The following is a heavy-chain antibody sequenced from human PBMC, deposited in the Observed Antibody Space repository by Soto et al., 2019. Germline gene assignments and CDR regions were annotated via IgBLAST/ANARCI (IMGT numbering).Heavy chain of an antibody. CDR3: ARAEGMAPYYSYAMDV. CDR1: GYSFSKFG. Sequence: VVLVQSGAEVKSLGDTVKVSCQASGYSFSKFGIGWVRQAPGRGFEWVGWINNYNDHTNFAPKFKGRVSLTRDSSATTAYMELSSLTPDDSAIYFCARAEGMAPYYSYAMDVWGQGTAVTVSS. CDR2: INNYNDHT. J-gene: IGHJ6*02. V-gene: IGHV1-18*04.